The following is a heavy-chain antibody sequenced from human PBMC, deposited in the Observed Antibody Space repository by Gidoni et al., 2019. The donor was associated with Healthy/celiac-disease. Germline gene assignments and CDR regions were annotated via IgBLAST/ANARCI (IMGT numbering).Heavy chain of an antibody. CDR3: ARSGYSALAPLLYYGTDF. CDR2: IIPILGIA. D-gene: IGHD1-26*01. Sequence: QVQLVQSRAEVKKPGSSVKVSCKAYGGTFSSYDISWVRQSHGQGLEWMGRIIPILGIANYAQKCPGIVTMTADKATSTAYMELSSLSSDDTAVYYCARSGYSALAPLLYYGTDFLGLGTTVTVSS. J-gene: IGHJ6*02. V-gene: IGHV1-69*09. CDR1: GGTFSSYD.